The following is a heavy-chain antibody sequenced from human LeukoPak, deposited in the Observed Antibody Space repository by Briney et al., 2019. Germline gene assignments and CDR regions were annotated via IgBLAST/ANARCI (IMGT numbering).Heavy chain of an antibody. CDR2: ISSSSSTI. D-gene: IGHD3-22*01. CDR3: ARAPPIYDSSGLGDY. CDR1: GFTFSSYS. Sequence: GGSLRLSCAASGFTFSSYSMNWVRQAPGKGLEWVSYISSSSSTIYYADSVKGRFTISRDNAKNSLYLQMNSLRAEDTAVYYCARAPPIYDSSGLGDYWGQGTLVTVSS. V-gene: IGHV3-48*01. J-gene: IGHJ4*02.